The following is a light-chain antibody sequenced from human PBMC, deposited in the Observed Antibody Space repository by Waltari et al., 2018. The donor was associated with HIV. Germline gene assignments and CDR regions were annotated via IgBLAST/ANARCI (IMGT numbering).Light chain of an antibody. CDR1: QSVSSSY. Sequence: EIVMTQSPATLSLSPGERATLSCRASQSVSSSYLSWYQQKPGQAPRLLIYGASTRATGIPARFSGSGSGTDFTLTISSLQPEDFAVYYCQQDYYVPITFGQGTRLEIK. CDR3: QQDYYVPIT. V-gene: IGKV3D-7*01. CDR2: GAS. J-gene: IGKJ5*01.